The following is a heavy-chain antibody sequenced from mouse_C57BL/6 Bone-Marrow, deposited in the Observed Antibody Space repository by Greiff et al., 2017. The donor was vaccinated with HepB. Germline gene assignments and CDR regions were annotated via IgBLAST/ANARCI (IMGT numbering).Heavy chain of an antibody. CDR2: ISDGGSYT. Sequence: EVQRVESGGGLVKPGGSLKLSCAASGFTFSSYAMSWVRQTPEKRLEWVATISDGGSYTYYPDNVKGRFTISRDNAKNNRYLQMSHLKSEDTAMYYCARDPSGDYGSRGDYWGQGTTLTVSS. D-gene: IGHD1-1*01. CDR3: ARDPSGDYGSRGDY. CDR1: GFTFSSYA. V-gene: IGHV5-4*01. J-gene: IGHJ2*01.